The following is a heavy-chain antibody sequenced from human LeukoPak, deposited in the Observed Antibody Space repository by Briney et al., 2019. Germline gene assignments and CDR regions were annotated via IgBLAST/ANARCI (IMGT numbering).Heavy chain of an antibody. J-gene: IGHJ3*02. CDR1: GGSISSGDYY. CDR2: IYYSGST. CDR3: ARGGYYDSSGYRWAFDI. V-gene: IGHV4-30-4*01. D-gene: IGHD3-22*01. Sequence: SETLSLTCTVSGGSISSGDYYWSWIRQPPGKGLEWIGYIYYSGSTYYNPSLKSRVTIPVDTSKNQFSLKLSSVTAADTAVYYCARGGYYDSSGYRWAFDIWGQGTMVTVSS.